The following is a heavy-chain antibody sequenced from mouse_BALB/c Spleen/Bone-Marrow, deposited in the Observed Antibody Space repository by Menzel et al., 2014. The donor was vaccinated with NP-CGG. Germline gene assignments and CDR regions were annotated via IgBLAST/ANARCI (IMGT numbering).Heavy chain of an antibody. CDR1: GLNIRDTY. J-gene: IGHJ4*01. D-gene: IGHD4-1*01. V-gene: IGHV14-3*02. CDR2: SDPANGNT. Sequence: VQLQQSGAELVKPGASVKLSCTASGLNIRDTYMHWVKQRPEKGLEGIGRSDPANGNTKYDPKFQGKATITADTSSNTAYLQLSSLTSEDTAVYYCARWEYYAMDYWGQGTSVTVSS. CDR3: ARWEYYAMDY.